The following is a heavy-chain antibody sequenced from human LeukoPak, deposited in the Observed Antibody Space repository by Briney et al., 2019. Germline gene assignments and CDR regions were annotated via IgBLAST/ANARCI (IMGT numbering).Heavy chain of an antibody. D-gene: IGHD3-10*01. J-gene: IGHJ4*02. V-gene: IGHV3-30*18. Sequence: PGRSLRLSCAASGFTFSSYGMHWVRQAPGKGLEWVAVISYDGSNKYSADSVKGRFTISRDNSKNTLYLQMNSLRAEDTAVYYCAKDKVPVRGVTEYYFDYWGQGTLVTVSS. CDR1: GFTFSSYG. CDR3: AKDKVPVRGVTEYYFDY. CDR2: ISYDGSNK.